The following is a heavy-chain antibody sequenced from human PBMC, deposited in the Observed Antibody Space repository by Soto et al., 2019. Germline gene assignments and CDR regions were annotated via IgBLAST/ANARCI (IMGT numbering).Heavy chain of an antibody. J-gene: IGHJ4*02. CDR1: GGPISSGGYY. Sequence: SETLSLTCTVSGGPISSGGYYWSWIRQHPGKGLEWIGYIYYSGSTYYNPSLKSRVTISVDTSKNQFSLKLSSVTAADTAVYYCARGSSSSLPFLDYWGQGTLVTVSS. CDR3: ARGSSSSLPFLDY. CDR2: IYYSGST. V-gene: IGHV4-31*03. D-gene: IGHD6-6*01.